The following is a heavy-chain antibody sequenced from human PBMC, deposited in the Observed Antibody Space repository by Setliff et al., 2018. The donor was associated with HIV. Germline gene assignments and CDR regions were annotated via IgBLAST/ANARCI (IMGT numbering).Heavy chain of an antibody. Sequence: GSLRLSCAASGFTFDDYGMNWVRQVPGKGLEWVSGIDWNGDIRGYADSVKGRFTISRDNAKNTLYLQMNSLRAEDTAVYYCARARGTNWPFGYWGQGTLVTVSS. D-gene: IGHD7-27*01. CDR2: IDWNGDIR. V-gene: IGHV3-20*04. CDR1: GFTFDDYG. J-gene: IGHJ4*02. CDR3: ARARGTNWPFGY.